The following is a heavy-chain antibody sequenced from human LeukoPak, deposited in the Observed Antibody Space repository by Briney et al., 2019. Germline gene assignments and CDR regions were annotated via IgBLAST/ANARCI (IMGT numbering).Heavy chain of an antibody. CDR3: ARGLRGYQQKRAFDI. Sequence: SETLSLTCAVYGGSFSAYYWSWIRQPPGKGLEWIGEINHSGSTNYNPSLKSRVTISVDTSKNQFSLKLSSVTAADTAVYYCARGLRGYQQKRAFDIWGQGTMVTVSS. CDR2: INHSGST. D-gene: IGHD5-12*01. V-gene: IGHV4-34*01. J-gene: IGHJ3*02. CDR1: GGSFSAYY.